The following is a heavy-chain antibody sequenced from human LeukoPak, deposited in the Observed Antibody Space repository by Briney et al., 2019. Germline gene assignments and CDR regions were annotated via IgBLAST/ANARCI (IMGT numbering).Heavy chain of an antibody. V-gene: IGHV3-48*04. J-gene: IGHJ5*02. CDR2: ISSSGSTI. Sequence: GGSLRLSCAASGFTFSSYSMNWVRQAPGKGLEWVSYISSSGSTIFYADSVKGRFTISRDNGKNSLYLQMHSLRVEDTAVYYCARNGDYGGNWFDPWGQGTLVTVSS. D-gene: IGHD4-17*01. CDR3: ARNGDYGGNWFDP. CDR1: GFTFSSYS.